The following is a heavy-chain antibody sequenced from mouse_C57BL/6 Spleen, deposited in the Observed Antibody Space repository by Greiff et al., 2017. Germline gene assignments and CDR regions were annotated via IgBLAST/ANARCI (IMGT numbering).Heavy chain of an antibody. J-gene: IGHJ2*01. CDR2: IYPGSGNT. V-gene: IGHV1-76*01. Sequence: VQLQQSGAELVRPGASVKLSCKASGYTFTDYYINWVKQRPGQGLEWIARIYPGSGNTYYNEKFKGKATLTAEKSSSTAYMQLSSLTSEVSAVYFCARQLRLDYWGQGTTLTVSS. CDR1: GYTFTDYY. D-gene: IGHD3-2*02. CDR3: ARQLRLDY.